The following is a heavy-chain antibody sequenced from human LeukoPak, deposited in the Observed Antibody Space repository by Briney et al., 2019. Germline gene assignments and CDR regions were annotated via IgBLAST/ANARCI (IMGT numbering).Heavy chain of an antibody. CDR1: GFTVSSNY. CDR2: IYSGGST. CDR3: ARGVSDGSTTFDY. D-gene: IGHD5-24*01. V-gene: IGHV3-53*01. Sequence: GGPLRLSCAASGFTVSSNYMSWVRQAPGKGLEWVSVIYSGGSTYYADSVKGRFTISRDNSKNTLYLQMNSLRAEDTAVYYCARGVSDGSTTFDYWGQGTLVTVSS. J-gene: IGHJ4*02.